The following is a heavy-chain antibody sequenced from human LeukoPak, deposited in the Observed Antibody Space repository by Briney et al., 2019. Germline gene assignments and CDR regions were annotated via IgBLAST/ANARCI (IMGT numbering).Heavy chain of an antibody. CDR3: ARDLYGSSWFSPFDY. Sequence: GGSLRLSCAASGFSFSSYAMHWVRQAPGKGLEWVAVISYDGSNKYYADSVKGRFTISRDNSKNTLYLQMNSLRAEDTAVYYCARDLYGSSWFSPFDYWGQGTLVTVSS. V-gene: IGHV3-30*04. CDR1: GFSFSSYA. CDR2: ISYDGSNK. D-gene: IGHD6-13*01. J-gene: IGHJ4*02.